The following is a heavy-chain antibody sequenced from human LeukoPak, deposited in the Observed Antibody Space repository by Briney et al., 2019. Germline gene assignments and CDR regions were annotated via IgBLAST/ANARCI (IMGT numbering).Heavy chain of an antibody. CDR2: ISSSSSYT. D-gene: IGHD2-2*01. CDR1: GFTFSDYY. CDR3: ARAYCSSTSCYFDGHYYYYYGMDV. J-gene: IGHJ6*02. V-gene: IGHV3-11*05. Sequence: AGGSLRLSCAASGFTFSDYYMSWIRQAPGKGLEWVSYISSSSSYTNYADSVKGRFTISRDNVKNSLYLQMNSLRAEDTAVYYCARAYCSSTSCYFDGHYYYYYGMDVWGQGTTVTVSS.